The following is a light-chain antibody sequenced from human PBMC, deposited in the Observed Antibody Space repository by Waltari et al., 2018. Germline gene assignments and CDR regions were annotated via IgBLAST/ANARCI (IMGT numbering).Light chain of an antibody. CDR1: SSDVGGHTY. CDR3: SSYISSSTLEL. J-gene: IGLJ2*01. V-gene: IGLV2-14*03. CDR2: DVS. Sequence: QSALTQPASVSGSPGQSITISCPGTSSDVGGHTYVSWYQQHPGKAPKLMIYDVSNRPSGVSNRFSGSKSGNTASLTISGLQAEDEADYYCSSYISSSTLELFGGGTSLTVL.